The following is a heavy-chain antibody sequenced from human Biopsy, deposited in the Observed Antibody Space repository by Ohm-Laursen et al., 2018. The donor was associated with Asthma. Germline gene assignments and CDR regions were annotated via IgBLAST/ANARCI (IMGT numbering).Heavy chain of an antibody. CDR1: GFTFSNVF. V-gene: IGHV3-23*01. Sequence: SLRLSCAASGFTFSNVFIDWVRQAPGKGLEWVSSISGNGDNTHYSDSVQGRFIISRDNSKNTLYLQMNSLRVEDTAIYFCAKDKVGAANSYQYGMDVWGQGTTVTVSS. J-gene: IGHJ6*02. D-gene: IGHD1-26*01. CDR3: AKDKVGAANSYQYGMDV. CDR2: ISGNGDNT.